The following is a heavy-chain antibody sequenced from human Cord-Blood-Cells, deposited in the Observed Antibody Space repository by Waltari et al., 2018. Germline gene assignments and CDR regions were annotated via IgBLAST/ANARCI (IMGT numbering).Heavy chain of an antibody. CDR2: ISGSGGST. D-gene: IGHD6-13*01. V-gene: IGHV3-23*01. CDR1: GFTFSSYA. Sequence: EVQLLVSGGGLVQPGGSLRLSCAAPGFTFSSYALSWVRQAPGKGLEWVSAISGSGGSTYYADSVKGRFTISRDNSKNTLYLQMNSLRAEDTAVYYCAKFHSSSWFWFDYWGQGTLVTVSS. CDR3: AKFHSSSWFWFDY. J-gene: IGHJ4*02.